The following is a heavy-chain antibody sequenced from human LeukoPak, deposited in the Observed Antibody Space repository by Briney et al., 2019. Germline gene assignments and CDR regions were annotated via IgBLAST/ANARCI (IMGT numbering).Heavy chain of an antibody. CDR1: GFTVSSNY. CDR3: ARVLVGATTYFDY. J-gene: IGHJ4*02. D-gene: IGHD1-26*01. CDR2: IYSGGST. Sequence: GGSLRLSCAASGFTVSSNYMSWVRQAPGKGLEWVSVIYSGGSTYYADSVKGRFTISRDNSKNTLYLQMISLIAEETAVYYCARVLVGATTYFDYWGQGTLVTVSS. V-gene: IGHV3-66*01.